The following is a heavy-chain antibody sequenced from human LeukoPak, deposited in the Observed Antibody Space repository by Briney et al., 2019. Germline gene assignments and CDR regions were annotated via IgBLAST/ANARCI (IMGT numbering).Heavy chain of an antibody. D-gene: IGHD6-13*01. Sequence: SETLSLTCTVSGGSISSYYWSWIRQPPGKGLEWIGYIYYSGSTNYNPSLKSRVTISVDTSKNQFSLKLSSVTAADTAVYYCARGPGSSSSYYFDYWGQGTLVTVSS. V-gene: IGHV4-59*01. CDR2: IYYSGST. CDR3: ARGPGSSSSYYFDY. J-gene: IGHJ4*02. CDR1: GGSISSYY.